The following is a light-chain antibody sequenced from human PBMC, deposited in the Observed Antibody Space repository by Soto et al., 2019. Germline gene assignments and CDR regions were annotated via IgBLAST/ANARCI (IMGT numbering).Light chain of an antibody. V-gene: IGKV1-12*01. CDR2: AAS. CDR1: QGVSSW. Sequence: DIQMTQSPSSVSASVGDRVTITCRASQGVSSWLAWYQQKPGKAPNLLIYAASSLPSGVPSRFSGRGSGPDFTLTITGLQPEDFETYYFQHANSFPWTFGQGTKVEIK. J-gene: IGKJ1*01. CDR3: QHANSFPWT.